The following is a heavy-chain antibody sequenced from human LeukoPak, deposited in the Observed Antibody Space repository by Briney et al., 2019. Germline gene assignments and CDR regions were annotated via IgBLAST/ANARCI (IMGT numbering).Heavy chain of an antibody. J-gene: IGHJ3*02. CDR2: IIPIFGTA. CDR1: GGTFSSYA. D-gene: IGHD3-22*01. V-gene: IGHV1-69*05. Sequence: SVKVSCKASGGTFSSYAISWVRQAPGQGLEWMGGIIPIFGTANYAQKFQGRVTITTDESTSTAYMELSSLRSEDTAVYYCARTNSGYYFLDAFDIWGQGTMVAVSS. CDR3: ARTNSGYYFLDAFDI.